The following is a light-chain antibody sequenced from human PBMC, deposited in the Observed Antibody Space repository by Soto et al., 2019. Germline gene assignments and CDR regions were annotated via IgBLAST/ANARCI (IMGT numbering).Light chain of an antibody. Sequence: EMVMTQSPATLSVSPGERATLSCRASQSVSSNLAWYQQKPSQAPRLLIYGASTRATGIPARFSGSGSGTEFPLTISSLQSEDSEVYYCQQYNNWPPVTFGQGTKVEIK. V-gene: IGKV3-15*01. CDR2: GAS. J-gene: IGKJ1*01. CDR1: QSVSSN. CDR3: QQYNNWPPVT.